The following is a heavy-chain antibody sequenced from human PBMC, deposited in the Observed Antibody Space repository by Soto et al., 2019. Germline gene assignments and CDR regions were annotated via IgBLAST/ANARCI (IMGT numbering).Heavy chain of an antibody. D-gene: IGHD3-10*01. V-gene: IGHV4-31*03. CDR2: IYYSGST. Sequence: SETLSLTCTVSGGSISSCGYYWSWIRQHPGKGLEWIGYIYYSGSTYYNPSLKSRVTISVDTSKNQFSLKLSSVTATDTAVYYCAREGPSHYYGSGSYYRPADYWGQGTLVTVSS. J-gene: IGHJ4*02. CDR1: GGSISSCGYY. CDR3: AREGPSHYYGSGSYYRPADY.